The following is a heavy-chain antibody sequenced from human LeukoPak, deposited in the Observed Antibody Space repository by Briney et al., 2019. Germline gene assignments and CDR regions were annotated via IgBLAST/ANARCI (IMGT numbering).Heavy chain of an antibody. CDR3: ARDWGFGGFNWFDP. Sequence: SETLSLTCAVYGGSFSGYYWSWIRQPPGKGLEWIGEINHSGSTNYNPSLKSRVTISVDTSKNQFSLKLSSVTAADTAVYYCARDWGFGGFNWFDPWGQGTLVTVSS. J-gene: IGHJ5*02. CDR1: GGSFSGYY. D-gene: IGHD4-23*01. CDR2: INHSGST. V-gene: IGHV4-34*01.